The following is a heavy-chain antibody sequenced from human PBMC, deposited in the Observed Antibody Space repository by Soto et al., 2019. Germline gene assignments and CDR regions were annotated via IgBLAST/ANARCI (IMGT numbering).Heavy chain of an antibody. CDR2: INPNSGGT. D-gene: IGHD2-2*01. CDR3: ARGYCSSTSCYLFNWFDP. J-gene: IGHJ5*02. CDR1: GYTFTGYY. V-gene: IGHV1-2*04. Sequence: QVQLVQSGAEVKKPGASVKVSCKASGYTFTGYYMHWVRQAPGQGLEWMGWINPNSGGTSYAQKFQGWVTMTRDTSISTAYMELSRLRSDDTAVYYCARGYCSSTSCYLFNWFDPWGQGTLVTVSS.